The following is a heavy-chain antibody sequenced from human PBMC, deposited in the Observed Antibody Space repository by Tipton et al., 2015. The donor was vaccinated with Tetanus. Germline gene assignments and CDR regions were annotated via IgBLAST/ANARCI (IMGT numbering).Heavy chain of an antibody. V-gene: IGHV5-51*01. CDR2: IYPGDSDT. CDR1: GYIFTNYW. J-gene: IGHJ4*02. Sequence: LVQSGGEVKKPGESLKISCKGSGYIFTNYWIGWVRQKPGKGLEWMGIIYPGDSDTRYSPSFQGQVTIPVDKSINTAYLQWSSLKASDTSVFYCARAHCTDGVCNFDFWGQGALVTVAS. CDR3: ARAHCTDGVCNFDF. D-gene: IGHD2-8*01.